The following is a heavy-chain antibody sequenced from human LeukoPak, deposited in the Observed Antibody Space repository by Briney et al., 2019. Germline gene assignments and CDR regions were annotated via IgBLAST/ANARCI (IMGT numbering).Heavy chain of an antibody. D-gene: IGHD7-27*01. CDR1: GFTFNIYG. CDR3: AKGAQANWGPYYFDY. CDR2: ISGDGSGK. Sequence: GGSLRLSCAASGFTFNIYGMSWVRQAPGKGLEWVSSISGDGSGKYYSDSVEGRFTISRDNSKNTLYLQMSTLSAEDTALYYCAKGAQANWGPYYFDYWGLGALVTVSS. V-gene: IGHV3-23*01. J-gene: IGHJ4*02.